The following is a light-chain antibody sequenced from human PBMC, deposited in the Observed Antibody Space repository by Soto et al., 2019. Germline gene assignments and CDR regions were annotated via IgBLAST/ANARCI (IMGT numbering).Light chain of an antibody. CDR3: SSYTTSITVV. CDR1: SSDIGGYNY. Sequence: QSALTQPASVSGSPGQSVTISCTGTSSDIGGYNYVSWYQQHPGQAPKLMIYDVNNRPSGVSNRFSGSKSGNTASLTISGLQAEDEADYYCSSYTTSITVVFGGGTKLTVL. J-gene: IGLJ2*01. CDR2: DVN. V-gene: IGLV2-14*01.